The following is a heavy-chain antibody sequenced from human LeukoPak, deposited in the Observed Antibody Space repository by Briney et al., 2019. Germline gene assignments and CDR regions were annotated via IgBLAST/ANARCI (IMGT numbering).Heavy chain of an antibody. J-gene: IGHJ4*02. CDR1: GYSISSGFY. CDR3: ARHVGYDSSGYPDY. CDR2: IYHSGST. Sequence: SETLSLTCTVSGYSISSGFYWGWIRQPPGKGLECIGSIYHSGSTNYNPSLKSRVTISVDTSKNQFSLKLSSVTAADTAVYYCARHVGYDSSGYPDYWGQGTLVTVSS. V-gene: IGHV4-38-2*02. D-gene: IGHD3-22*01.